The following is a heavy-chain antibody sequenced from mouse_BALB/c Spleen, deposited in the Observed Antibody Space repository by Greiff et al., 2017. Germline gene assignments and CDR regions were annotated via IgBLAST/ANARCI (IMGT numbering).Heavy chain of an antibody. CDR3: AREHYYGSRTDYFDY. J-gene: IGHJ2*01. Sequence: EVQVVESGGGLVKPGGSLKLSCAASGFTFSSYAMSWVRQTPEKRLEWVASISSGGSTYYPDSVKGRFTISRDNARNILYLQMSSLRSEDTAMYYCAREHYYGSRTDYFDYWGQGTTLTVSS. V-gene: IGHV5-6-5*01. D-gene: IGHD1-1*01. CDR2: ISSGGST. CDR1: GFTFSSYA.